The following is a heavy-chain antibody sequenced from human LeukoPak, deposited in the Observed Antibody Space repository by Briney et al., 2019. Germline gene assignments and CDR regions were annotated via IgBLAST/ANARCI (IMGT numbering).Heavy chain of an antibody. CDR2: IYSGDSGVST. CDR3: ARSAARLRYYYAMDV. J-gene: IGHJ6*02. V-gene: IGHV3-53*04. Sequence: PGGSLRLFCAASGFSVSNTYMSWVRQAPGKGLEWVSVIYSGDSGVSTYYADSVKGRFTISRHNPKNTLYLQMSSLRAEDTAVYFCARSAARLRYYYAMDVWGQGTTVTVCS. D-gene: IGHD6-6*01. CDR1: GFSVSNTY.